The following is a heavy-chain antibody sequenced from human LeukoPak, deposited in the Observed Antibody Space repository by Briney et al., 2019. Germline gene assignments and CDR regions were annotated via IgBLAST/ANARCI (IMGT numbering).Heavy chain of an antibody. J-gene: IGHJ4*02. Sequence: SETLSLTCSVSGGSINNYYWSWIRQPPGQGLEWVGEINHSGSTNYNPSLKSRVTISVDTSKNQFSLKLSSVTAADTAVYYCARLYGSGSYYNYWGQGTLVTVSS. V-gene: IGHV4-34*01. CDR2: INHSGST. CDR1: GGSINNYY. CDR3: ARLYGSGSYYNY. D-gene: IGHD3-10*01.